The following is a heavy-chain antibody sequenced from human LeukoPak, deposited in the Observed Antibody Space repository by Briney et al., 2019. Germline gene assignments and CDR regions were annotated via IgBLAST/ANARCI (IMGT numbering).Heavy chain of an antibody. CDR2: IYGGGGT. CDR1: GFTFSSSY. D-gene: IGHD6-19*01. V-gene: IGHV3-53*04. Sequence: GGSLRLSCAASGFTFSSSYMTWVRQAPGKGLEWVSLIYGGGGTYYADSVQGRFTISRHNSENTLYLEMNSLRPEDTAVYYCARVGVGTVAGNYFDDWGQGTLVTVSS. J-gene: IGHJ4*02. CDR3: ARVGVGTVAGNYFDD.